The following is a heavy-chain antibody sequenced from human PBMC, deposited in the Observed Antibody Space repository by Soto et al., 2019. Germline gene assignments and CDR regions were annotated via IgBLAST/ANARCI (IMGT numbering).Heavy chain of an antibody. CDR2: ISGSGSST. V-gene: IGHV3-23*01. CDR3: VREASSSGLHLDN. CDR1: GFIFSNYA. Sequence: EVQLLESGGHLVQPGGSLRLSCAASGFIFSNYAMSWVRQAPGTGLEWVSFISGSGSSTYYADSVKGRFTISRGNSKNTLYLQMNSLRDEDAAVYYCVREASSSGLHLDNWGRGTMVTVS. J-gene: IGHJ4*02. D-gene: IGHD6-6*01.